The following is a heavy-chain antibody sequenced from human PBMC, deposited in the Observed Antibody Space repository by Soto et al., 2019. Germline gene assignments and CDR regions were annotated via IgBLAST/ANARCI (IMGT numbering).Heavy chain of an antibody. CDR1: GFTFSSFS. V-gene: IGHV3-30-3*01. CDR3: ARGGAWTPEGLGY. CDR2: ISSDVVNY. Sequence: QVQLVESGGGVVQPGRSLRLSCAASGFTFSSFSMHWVPQAPGKGLEWLAVISSDVVNYYYAESVKGRFTISRDNSKNTLYLQMNSLRNEDTAVYYCARGGAWTPEGLGYWGQGTLVTVSS. D-gene: IGHD2-15*01. J-gene: IGHJ4*02.